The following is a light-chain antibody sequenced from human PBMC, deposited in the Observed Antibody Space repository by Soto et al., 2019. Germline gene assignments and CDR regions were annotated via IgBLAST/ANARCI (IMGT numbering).Light chain of an antibody. CDR1: QSVSTY. V-gene: IGKV3-11*01. Sequence: EIVLTQSPATLSLSPGERATLSCRASQSVSTYLAWYQQKPGQAPRLLIYDASNSATGIPARFSGSGSGTDFTLTISSLEPEDFAIYYCQQRSSGPRTFGPGTKVDIK. CDR2: DAS. CDR3: QQRSSGPRT. J-gene: IGKJ1*01.